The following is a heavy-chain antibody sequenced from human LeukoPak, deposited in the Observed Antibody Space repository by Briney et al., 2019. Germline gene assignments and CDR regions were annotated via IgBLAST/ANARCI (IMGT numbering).Heavy chain of an antibody. J-gene: IGHJ6*02. Sequence: TSENLSLTCTVSGGSISSGGYYWSWIRQPPGKGLEWIGYIYYSGSTNYNPSLKSRVTISVDTSKNQFSLKLSSVTAADTAVYYCARDRGYGGNSMGYYYYGMDVWGQGTTVTVSS. D-gene: IGHD4-23*01. CDR3: ARDRGYGGNSMGYYYYGMDV. CDR2: IYYSGST. V-gene: IGHV4-61*08. CDR1: GGSISSGGYY.